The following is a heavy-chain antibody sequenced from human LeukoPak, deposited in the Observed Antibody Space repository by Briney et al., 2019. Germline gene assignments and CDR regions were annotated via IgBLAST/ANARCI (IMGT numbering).Heavy chain of an antibody. D-gene: IGHD4-11*01. CDR1: GYTFTGYY. CDR2: INPNSGGT. J-gene: IGHJ6*03. V-gene: IGHV1-2*02. CDR3: ARDLADYSSYYYYYMDV. Sequence: ASVKVSCKASGYTFTGYYMHWVRQAPGQGLEWMGWINPNSGGTNYAQKFQGRVTMTRDTSISTAYMELSSLRSEDTAVYYCARDLADYSSYYYYYMDVWGKGTTVTVSS.